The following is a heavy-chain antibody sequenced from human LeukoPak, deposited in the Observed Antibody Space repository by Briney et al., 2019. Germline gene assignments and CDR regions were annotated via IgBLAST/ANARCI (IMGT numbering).Heavy chain of an antibody. J-gene: IGHJ4*02. CDR3: ARDQTLVAIGASGY. Sequence: GGSLRLSCAASGFPFSNSGMHWVRQTPGKGLEWVAFLRYDASSKFYTDSVKGRFTISRDNVRNSLYLQMNSLRAEDTGIYYCARDQTLVAIGASGYWGQGTLVTVSS. V-gene: IGHV3-30*02. CDR1: GFPFSNSG. CDR2: LRYDASSK. D-gene: IGHD2/OR15-2a*01.